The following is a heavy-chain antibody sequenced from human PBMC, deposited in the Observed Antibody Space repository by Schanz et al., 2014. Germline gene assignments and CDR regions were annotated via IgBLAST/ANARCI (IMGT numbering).Heavy chain of an antibody. V-gene: IGHV3-33*01. CDR3: ARDHTTESYYSAGPPIDY. Sequence: QVQLVESGGGVVQHGRSLRLSCAASGFTFSSYGMHWVRQAPGKGLEWVAVIWYDGSNKYYADSVKGRFTISRDNSKNTLFLQMNSLRAEDTAVYYCARDHTTESYYSAGPPIDYWGQGTLLTVSS. J-gene: IGHJ4*02. CDR1: GFTFSSYG. CDR2: IWYDGSNK. D-gene: IGHD1-26*01.